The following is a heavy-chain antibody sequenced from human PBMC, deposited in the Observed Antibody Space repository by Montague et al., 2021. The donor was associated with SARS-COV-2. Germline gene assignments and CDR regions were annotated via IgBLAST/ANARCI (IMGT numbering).Heavy chain of an antibody. D-gene: IGHD6-19*01. CDR1: GFSVGTSGLC. V-gene: IGHV2-70*01. J-gene: IGHJ2*01. Sequence: PALVKPTQTLTLTCTFSGFSVGTSGLCVSWIRQPPGKALEWLALIDWDDDTYYSTSLKTRLAISKDTSKSQVVLTMTDMDPVDTGTYYCARIPEYSSGGGPDWYFDLWGRGTLVTVSS. CDR2: IDWDDDT. CDR3: ARIPEYSSGGGPDWYFDL.